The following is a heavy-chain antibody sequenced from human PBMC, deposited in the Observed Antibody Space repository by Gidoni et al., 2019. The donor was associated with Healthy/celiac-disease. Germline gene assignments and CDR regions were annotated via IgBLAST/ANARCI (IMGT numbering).Heavy chain of an antibody. D-gene: IGHD3-10*01. Sequence: QVQLVQSGAEVKKPGASVKVSCKASGYTFTGYYMHWVRQAPGQGLEWMGWINPNSGGTNYAQKFQGRVTMTRDTSISTAYMELSRLRSDDTAVYYCARKGITMVRGVIGWFDPWGQGTLVTVSS. CDR1: GYTFTGYY. CDR2: INPNSGGT. CDR3: ARKGITMVRGVIGWFDP. J-gene: IGHJ5*02. V-gene: IGHV1-2*02.